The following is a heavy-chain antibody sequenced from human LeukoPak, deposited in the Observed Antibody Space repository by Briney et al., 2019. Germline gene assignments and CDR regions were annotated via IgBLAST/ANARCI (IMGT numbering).Heavy chain of an antibody. V-gene: IGHV3-21*01. Sequence: GSLRLSCAASGFTFSSYCMNWVRQAPGKGLEWVSSISSSSSYIYYADSVKGRFTISRDNAKNSLYLQMNSLRAEDTAVYYCARDRRTMVVTGVFDYWGQGTLVTVSS. CDR1: GFTFSSYC. J-gene: IGHJ4*02. CDR3: ARDRRTMVVTGVFDY. CDR2: ISSSSSYI. D-gene: IGHD4-23*01.